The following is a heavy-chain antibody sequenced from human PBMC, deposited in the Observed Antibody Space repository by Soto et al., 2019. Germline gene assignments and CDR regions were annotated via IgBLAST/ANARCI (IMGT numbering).Heavy chain of an antibody. Sequence: GRSMRVSCPASSFTFSTFGRRCLLPSDLKGLDWFSSISSAGSFIYYADSMKGRFTISRDNARASLYLQMKGLRGEDTAVYYGAREGGLRGSPLHDALDSWVQGSMDTVSS. CDR1: SFTFSTFG. D-gene: IGHD3-16*01. CDR3: AREGGLRGSPLHDALDS. CDR2: ISSAGSFI. V-gene: IGHV3-21*01. J-gene: IGHJ3*02.